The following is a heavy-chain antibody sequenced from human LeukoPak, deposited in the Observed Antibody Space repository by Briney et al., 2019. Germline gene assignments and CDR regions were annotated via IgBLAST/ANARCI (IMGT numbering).Heavy chain of an antibody. Sequence: PGRSLRLSCAAPGFTFSNYGMHWVRLAPGKGLEWVAVISSDGSNKYYADSVKGRLTISRDNSKNTLYLQMSSLRAEDTAVYYCAANGGIVVVPAAIFDFDYWGQGTLVTVSS. CDR2: ISSDGSNK. CDR3: AANGGIVVVPAAIFDFDY. CDR1: GFTFSNYG. J-gene: IGHJ4*02. V-gene: IGHV3-30*03. D-gene: IGHD2-2*01.